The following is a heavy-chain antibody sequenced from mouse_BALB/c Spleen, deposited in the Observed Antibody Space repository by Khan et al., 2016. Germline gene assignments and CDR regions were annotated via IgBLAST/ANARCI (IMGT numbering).Heavy chain of an antibody. Sequence: EVQLQESGPGLVKPSQSLSLTCTVTGYSITSGYGWNWIRQFPGNKLEWMGYISYSGSTNYTPSLKSRISITRDTSKNPFFLQLNSVTTEDTATYYCARTARIKYWGQGTTLTVSS. J-gene: IGHJ2*01. CDR3: ARTARIKY. V-gene: IGHV3-2*02. CDR2: ISYSGST. CDR1: GYSITSGYG. D-gene: IGHD1-2*01.